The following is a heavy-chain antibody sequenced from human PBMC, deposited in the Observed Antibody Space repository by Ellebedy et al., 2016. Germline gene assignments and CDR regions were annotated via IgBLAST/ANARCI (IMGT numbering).Heavy chain of an antibody. Sequence: ASVKVSXXASGYTFTGYYMHWVRQAPGQGLEWMGWINPNSGGTNYAQKFQGWVTMTRDTSISTAYMELSRLRSDDTAVYYCARGDYYDSTDAFDIWGQGTMVTVSS. J-gene: IGHJ3*02. V-gene: IGHV1-2*04. CDR2: INPNSGGT. CDR1: GYTFTGYY. CDR3: ARGDYYDSTDAFDI. D-gene: IGHD3-22*01.